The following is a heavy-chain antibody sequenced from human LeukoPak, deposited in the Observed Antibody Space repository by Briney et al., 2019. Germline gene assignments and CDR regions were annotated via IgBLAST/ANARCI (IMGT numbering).Heavy chain of an antibody. CDR3: ARVPSDYGVYYFDY. Sequence: SETLSLTCAVYGGSFSGYYWSWIRQPPGKGLEWIGEINHSGSTNYNPSLESRVTISVDTSKNQFSLKLSSVTAADTAVYYCARVPSDYGVYYFDYWGQGTLVTVSS. D-gene: IGHD4-17*01. V-gene: IGHV4-34*01. CDR1: GGSFSGYY. J-gene: IGHJ4*02. CDR2: INHSGST.